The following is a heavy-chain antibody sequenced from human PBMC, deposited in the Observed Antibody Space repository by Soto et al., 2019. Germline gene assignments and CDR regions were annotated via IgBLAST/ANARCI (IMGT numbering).Heavy chain of an antibody. D-gene: IGHD2-15*01. Sequence: EVQLVESGGGLVKPGGSLRLSCAGSGFTFSSYSMYWVRQAPGKGLEWVSSISSSSSYIYYADSVTGRFTISRDNAKNTLYLQMKSLRADDTAVYYCARVVKASDYWGQGSLVTVSS. CDR3: ARVVKASDY. V-gene: IGHV3-21*01. CDR1: GFTFSSYS. CDR2: ISSSSSYI. J-gene: IGHJ4*02.